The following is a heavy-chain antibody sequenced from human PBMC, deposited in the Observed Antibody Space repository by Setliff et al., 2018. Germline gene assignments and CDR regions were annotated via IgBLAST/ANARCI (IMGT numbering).Heavy chain of an antibody. CDR2: IYTSWST. Sequence: PSETLSLTCTVSGDPMSSRRYYWAWIRQPAGKGLEWIGQIYTSWSTIYNPSLKSRVTILLDTSKNQFSLTLTSVTAADTAVYYCARMTGFQYIDVWGKGTTVTVSS. D-gene: IGHD3-3*01. V-gene: IGHV4-61*09. CDR3: ARMTGFQYIDV. J-gene: IGHJ6*03. CDR1: GDPMSSRRYY.